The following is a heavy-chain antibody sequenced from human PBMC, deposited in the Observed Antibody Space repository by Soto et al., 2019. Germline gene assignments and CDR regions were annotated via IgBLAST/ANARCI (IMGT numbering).Heavy chain of an antibody. CDR1: GFTVSSNY. CDR3: ARDPPHSGDYFL. Sequence: GGSLRLSCAASGFTVSSNYMSWVRQAPGKGLGWVSVIYSGGSTYYADSVKGRFTISRDNSKNTLYLQMNSLRAEDTAVYYCARDPPHSGDYFLWGQGTLVTVSS. D-gene: IGHD4-17*01. J-gene: IGHJ4*02. CDR2: IYSGGST. V-gene: IGHV3-66*01.